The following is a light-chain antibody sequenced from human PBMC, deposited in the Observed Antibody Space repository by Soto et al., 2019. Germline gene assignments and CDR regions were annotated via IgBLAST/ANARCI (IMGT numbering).Light chain of an antibody. CDR1: QSVSSY. J-gene: IGKJ2*01. V-gene: IGKV3-11*01. CDR2: DAS. CDR3: QQRFNWPRFT. Sequence: EIVLTQSPATLSLSPGERATLSCRASQSVSSYLAWYQQKPGQAPRLLIYDASNRATGIPARFSGGGSGTGFPLTISRLEPEDFAVYYCQQRFNWPRFTFGQGTKLEIK.